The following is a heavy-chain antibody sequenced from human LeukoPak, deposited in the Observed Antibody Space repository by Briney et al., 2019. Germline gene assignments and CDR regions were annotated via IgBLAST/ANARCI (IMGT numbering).Heavy chain of an antibody. D-gene: IGHD6-13*01. V-gene: IGHV3-48*04. Sequence: GGSLRLSCVASGFTFSAYSMNWVRQAPGKGLEWVSFISGSSSTTYYADSVKGRFTISRDNAKNSLYLQMNSLRVEDTAVYYCASPHTSGWFYFDHWGQGILVTVSS. CDR3: ASPHTSGWFYFDH. CDR1: GFTFSAYS. CDR2: ISGSSSTT. J-gene: IGHJ4*02.